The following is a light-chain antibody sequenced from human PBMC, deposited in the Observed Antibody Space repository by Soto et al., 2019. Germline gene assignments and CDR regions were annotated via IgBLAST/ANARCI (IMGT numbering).Light chain of an antibody. Sequence: SYVLTQPPSVSVAPRQTARITSGGNNIASKDVHWYQQKPGQAPVLVVYDDSDRPSGIPERFSGSNSGNTATLTIYRVEAGDEADYYCQVWDIVSDHVLFGGGTKLTVL. CDR2: DDS. CDR1: NIASKD. CDR3: QVWDIVSDHVL. V-gene: IGLV3-21*02. J-gene: IGLJ2*01.